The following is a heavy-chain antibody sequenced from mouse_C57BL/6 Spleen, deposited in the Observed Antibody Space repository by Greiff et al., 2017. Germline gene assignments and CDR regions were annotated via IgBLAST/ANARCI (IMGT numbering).Heavy chain of an antibody. CDR3: ARDYDYEFPYFDY. V-gene: IGHV1-55*01. D-gene: IGHD2-4*01. CDR2: IYPGSGST. CDR1: GYTFTSYW. J-gene: IGHJ2*01. Sequence: QVQLKKSGAELVKPGASVKMSCKASGYTFTSYWITWVKQRPGQGLEWIGDIYPGSGSTNYNEKFKSKATLTVDTSSSTAYMQLSSLTSEDSAVYYCARDYDYEFPYFDYWGQGTTLTVSS.